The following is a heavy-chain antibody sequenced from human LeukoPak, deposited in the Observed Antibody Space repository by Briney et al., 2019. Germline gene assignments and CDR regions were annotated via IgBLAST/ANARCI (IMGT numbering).Heavy chain of an antibody. D-gene: IGHD6-19*01. CDR2: ISTYNGNT. CDR1: GYTFTSYG. V-gene: IGHV1-18*01. CDR3: ARSSLAVAGSVFDY. Sequence: ASVTVSYKASGYTFTSYGISWVRQAPGQRLEWLGWISTYNGNTHYAQKLQGRVIMTTDTSTSTTYMELRSLRSDDTAVYYCARSSLAVAGSVFDYWGQGTLVTVSS. J-gene: IGHJ4*02.